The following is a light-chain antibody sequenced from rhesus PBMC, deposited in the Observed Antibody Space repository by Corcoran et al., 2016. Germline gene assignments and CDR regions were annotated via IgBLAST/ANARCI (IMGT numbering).Light chain of an antibody. CDR3: QQYVSRPWT. Sequence: DIQMTQSPSSLSASVGDTVTITCRASQGISSWLAWYQQKPGKAPNLLFYKASSFQSGVPSRFSGNGSGTDFTLTISSLPSEDFATSYCQQYVSRPWTFGQGTKVEIK. CDR1: QGISSW. V-gene: IGKV1-22*01. CDR2: KAS. J-gene: IGKJ1*01.